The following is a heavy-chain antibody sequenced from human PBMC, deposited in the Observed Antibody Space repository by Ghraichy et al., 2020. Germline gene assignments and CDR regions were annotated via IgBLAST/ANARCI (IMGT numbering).Heavy chain of an antibody. J-gene: IGHJ4*02. Sequence: GGSLRLSCAASGFTFSSYAMSWVRQAPGKGLEWVSAISGSGGSTYYADSVKGRFTISRDNSKNTLYLQMNSLRAEDTAVYYCAKDYYPRGDDIVAGYYPQSDYWGQGTLVTVSS. CDR2: ISGSGGST. CDR1: GFTFSSYA. V-gene: IGHV3-23*01. CDR3: AKDYYPRGDDIVAGYYPQSDY. D-gene: IGHD3-9*01.